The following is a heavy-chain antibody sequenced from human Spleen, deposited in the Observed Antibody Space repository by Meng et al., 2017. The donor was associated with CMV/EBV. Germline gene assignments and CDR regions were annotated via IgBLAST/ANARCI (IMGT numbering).Heavy chain of an antibody. Sequence: SETLSLTCTVSGGSISSGGYYWSWIRQHPGKGLEWIGYIYYSGSTYYNPSLKSRVTISVDTSKNQFSLKLSSVTAADTAVYYCARGWWGGYFQHWGQGTLVTVSS. CDR1: GGSISSGGYY. CDR3: ARGWWGGYFQH. D-gene: IGHD2-15*01. J-gene: IGHJ1*01. V-gene: IGHV4-31*03. CDR2: IYYSGST.